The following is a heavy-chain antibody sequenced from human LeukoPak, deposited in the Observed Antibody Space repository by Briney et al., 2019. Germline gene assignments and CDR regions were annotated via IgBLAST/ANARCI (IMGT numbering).Heavy chain of an antibody. CDR3: AKGQELDDGVFDS. Sequence: PGGSLRLSCAASGFTFRSIAMTWVRQAPGKGLECVSSIRSNGDTTYNADSVKGRFTISRDNSKNTLYLQMNRLRVEDTAIYYCAKGQELDDGVFDSWGQGTLVTVSS. CDR1: GFTFRSIA. J-gene: IGHJ4*02. D-gene: IGHD1-1*01. CDR2: IRSNGDTT. V-gene: IGHV3-23*01.